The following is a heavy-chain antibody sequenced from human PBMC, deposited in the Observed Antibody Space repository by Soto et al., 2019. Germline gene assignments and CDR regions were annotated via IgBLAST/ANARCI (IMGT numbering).Heavy chain of an antibody. CDR3: ASGHDAYKVRY. V-gene: IGHV4-31*03. CDR1: GGSISSGGTGSY. Sequence: QVQLQESGPGLVKPSQTLSLTCTVSGGSISSGGTGSYWTWIRQLPGKGLEWIGYIYYTGNTYYNPSLKRRPTISLDTAENPFSLKLTSVTAADTAVYFCASGHDAYKVRYWGQGTLVTVSS. J-gene: IGHJ4*02. D-gene: IGHD1-1*01. CDR2: IYYTGNT.